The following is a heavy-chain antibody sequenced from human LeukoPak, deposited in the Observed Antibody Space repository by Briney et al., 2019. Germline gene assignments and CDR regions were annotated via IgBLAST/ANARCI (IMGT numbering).Heavy chain of an antibody. J-gene: IGHJ4*02. Sequence: SETLSLTCTVSGGSISSHYRSWIRQPPGKGLEWIGYIYYSGSTNYNPSLKSRVTISVDTSKNQFSLKLSSVTAADTAVYYCARHLKVTYYFDYWGQGTLVTVSS. CDR2: IYYSGST. D-gene: IGHD3-9*01. V-gene: IGHV4-59*08. CDR1: GGSISSHY. CDR3: ARHLKVTYYFDY.